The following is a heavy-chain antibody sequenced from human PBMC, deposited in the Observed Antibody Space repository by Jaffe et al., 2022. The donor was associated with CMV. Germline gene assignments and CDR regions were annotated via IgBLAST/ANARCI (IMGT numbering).Heavy chain of an antibody. CDR2: ISPESAYI. CDR1: GFTFSSYT. V-gene: IGHV3-21*01. J-gene: IGHJ4*02. CDR3: ARSEPQRTQLIAAPYDY. Sequence: EVQLVESGGGLVKPGGSLRLSCAASGFTFSSYTMNWVRQAPGKGLEWVSSISPESAYIYYADSVKGRFTISRDNVKNSLFLQMDSLRAEDTAVYYCARSEPQRTQLIAAPYDYWGQGTLVTVSS. D-gene: IGHD2-8*01.